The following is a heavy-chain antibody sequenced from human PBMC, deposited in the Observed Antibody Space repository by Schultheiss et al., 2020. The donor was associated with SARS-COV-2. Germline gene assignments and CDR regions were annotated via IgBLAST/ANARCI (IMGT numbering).Heavy chain of an antibody. V-gene: IGHV3-21*04. CDR2: ISSSSSYI. CDR3: AKGKLSYGGLDS. CDR1: GFTVSSNY. D-gene: IGHD4-23*01. J-gene: IGHJ4*02. Sequence: GGSLRLSCAASGFTVSSNYMSWVRQAPGKGLEWVSSISSSSSYIYYADSVKGRFTISRDNSKNTLYLQMNSLRAEDTAVYYCAKGKLSYGGLDSWGQGTLVTVSS.